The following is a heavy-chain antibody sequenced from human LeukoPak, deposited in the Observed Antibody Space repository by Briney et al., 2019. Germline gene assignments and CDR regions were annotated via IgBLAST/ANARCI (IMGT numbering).Heavy chain of an antibody. CDR2: INAGNGDT. V-gene: IGHV1-3*01. J-gene: IGHJ4*02. CDR1: GYTFTKYV. D-gene: IGHD2-21*01. CDR3: ARDDCGDTCYPGGY. Sequence: PGASVKVSCKASGYTFTKYVVRWVRQAPGQRPEWMGWINAGNGDTKYSQNFQDRVTITWDTSANTAYMELSSLTSEDTALYYCARDDCGDTCYPGGYWGQGTLVTVSS.